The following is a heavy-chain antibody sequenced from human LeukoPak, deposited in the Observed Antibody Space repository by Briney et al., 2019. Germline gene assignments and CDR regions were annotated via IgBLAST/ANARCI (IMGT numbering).Heavy chain of an antibody. J-gene: IGHJ4*02. CDR2: ISSNGGST. V-gene: IGHV3-64D*06. CDR3: AKGGHYTYFEY. Sequence: GGSLRLSCSASGFTFSSYAMHWVRQAPGKGLEYVSAISSNGGSTYYADSVKGRFTISRDNSKNTLYLQMSSLRAEDTAVYYCAKGGHYTYFEYWGQGTLVTVSS. D-gene: IGHD3-3*01. CDR1: GFTFSSYA.